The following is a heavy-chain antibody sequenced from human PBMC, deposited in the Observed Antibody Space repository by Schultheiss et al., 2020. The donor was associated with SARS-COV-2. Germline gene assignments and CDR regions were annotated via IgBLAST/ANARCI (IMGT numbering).Heavy chain of an antibody. CDR1: GFTVSSNY. Sequence: GESLKISCAASGFTVSSNYMSWVRQAPGKGLEWVSVIYSGGSTYYADSVKGRFTISRDKSKNTLYLQMNSLRAEDTAVYYCARDRGSPVVDPNSSGLASRAFDPWGQGTLVTVSS. J-gene: IGHJ5*02. CDR3: ARDRGSPVVDPNSSGLASRAFDP. CDR2: IYSGGST. D-gene: IGHD6-19*01. V-gene: IGHV3-66*02.